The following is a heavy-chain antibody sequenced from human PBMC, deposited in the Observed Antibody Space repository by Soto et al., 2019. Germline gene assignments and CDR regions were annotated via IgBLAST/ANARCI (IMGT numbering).Heavy chain of an antibody. CDR3: ARPLWRNDYNWGYFDL. CDR1: GFTFSSYS. J-gene: IGHJ2*01. Sequence: GSLRLSCAASGFTFSSYSMNWVRQAPGKGLEWVSSISSSSSYIYYADSVKGRFTISRDNSKNTLYLQMNSLRAEDTAVYYCARPLWRNDYNWGYFDLWGRGTLVTVSS. D-gene: IGHD4-4*01. CDR2: ISSSSSYI. V-gene: IGHV3-21*01.